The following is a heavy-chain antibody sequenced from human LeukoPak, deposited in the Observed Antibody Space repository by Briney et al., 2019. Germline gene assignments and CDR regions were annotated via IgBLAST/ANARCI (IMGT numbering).Heavy chain of an antibody. D-gene: IGHD3-10*01. V-gene: IGHV4-39*07. CDR2: INHSGST. CDR1: GGSISISSYY. Sequence: NPSETLSLTCTVSGGSISISSYYWGWIRQPPGKGLEWIGEINHSGSTNYNPSLKSRVTISVDTSKNQFSLKLSSVTAADTAVYYCARGSSRVYYYGSGSIDYWGQGTLVTVSS. CDR3: ARGSSRVYYYGSGSIDY. J-gene: IGHJ4*02.